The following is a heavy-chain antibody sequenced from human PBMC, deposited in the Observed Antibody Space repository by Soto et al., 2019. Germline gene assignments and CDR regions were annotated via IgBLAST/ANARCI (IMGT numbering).Heavy chain of an antibody. J-gene: IGHJ5*02. D-gene: IGHD3-3*01. CDR2: IYYSGST. V-gene: IGHV4-59*01. CDR3: ATRITVFGLLIPPFDP. Sequence: SETLSLTCTFHGCSIISYYWSWIRQPPGRGLEWIGYIYYSGSTNYNPSLKSRVTISVDTSKNQFSLKLSSVTAADTAIYYCATRITVFGLLIPPFDPWGQGTQVT. CDR1: GCSIISYY.